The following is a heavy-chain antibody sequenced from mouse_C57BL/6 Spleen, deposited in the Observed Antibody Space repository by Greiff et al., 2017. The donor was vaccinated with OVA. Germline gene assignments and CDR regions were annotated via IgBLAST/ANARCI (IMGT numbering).Heavy chain of an antibody. Sequence: EVQLVESGAGLVKPGGSLKLSCAASGFTFSSYAMSWVRQTPEKRLEWVAYISSGGDYIYYADTVKGRFTISRDNARNTLYLQMSSLKSEDTAMYYCTRDRTGTGRFDYWGQGTTLTVSS. CDR2: ISSGGDYI. CDR1: GFTFSSYA. D-gene: IGHD4-1*01. CDR3: TRDRTGTGRFDY. J-gene: IGHJ2*01. V-gene: IGHV5-9-1*02.